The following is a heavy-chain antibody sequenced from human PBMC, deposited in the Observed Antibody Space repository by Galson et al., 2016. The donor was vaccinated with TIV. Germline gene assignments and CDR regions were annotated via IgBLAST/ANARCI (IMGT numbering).Heavy chain of an antibody. D-gene: IGHD3-10*01. J-gene: IGHJ4*02. CDR1: GYTFTSRA. CDR2: INAGNGNK. CDR3: ARAAGHSASGSYPGY. V-gene: IGHV1-3*01. Sequence: SVKVSCKASGYTFTSRAVHWVRQAPGQSLEWMAWINAGNGNKKYSENFQGRPTITRDTSASTVYMELSSLRSEDTAVYYCARAAGHSASGSYPGYWGQGTLVTVSA.